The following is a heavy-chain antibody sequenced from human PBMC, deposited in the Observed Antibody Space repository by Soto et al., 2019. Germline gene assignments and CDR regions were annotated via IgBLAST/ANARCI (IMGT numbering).Heavy chain of an antibody. CDR1: GGSFSGYY. D-gene: IGHD3-22*01. Sequence: QVQLQQWGAGLLKPSETLSLTCAVYGGSFSGYYWSWIRQPPGKGLEWIGEINHSGSTNYNPSLKSRVNISVDTSKNQFSLKLSSVTAADTAVYYCARGRRSSGYYDYWGQGTLVTVSS. CDR2: INHSGST. J-gene: IGHJ4*02. CDR3: ARGRRSSGYYDY. V-gene: IGHV4-34*01.